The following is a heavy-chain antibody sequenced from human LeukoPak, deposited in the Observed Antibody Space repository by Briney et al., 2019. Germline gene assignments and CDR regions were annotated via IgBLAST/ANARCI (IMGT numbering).Heavy chain of an antibody. J-gene: IGHJ6*02. D-gene: IGHD2-15*01. CDR3: ARRAATSYYYYGMDV. CDR2: ISYDGSNK. V-gene: IGHV3-30-3*01. CDR1: GFTFSSYA. Sequence: GGSLRLSCAASGFTFSSYAMHWVRQAPGKGLEGVAVISYDGSNKYYADSVKGRFTISRDNSKNTLYLQMNSLRAEDTAVYYCARRAATSYYYYGMDVWGQGTTVTVSS.